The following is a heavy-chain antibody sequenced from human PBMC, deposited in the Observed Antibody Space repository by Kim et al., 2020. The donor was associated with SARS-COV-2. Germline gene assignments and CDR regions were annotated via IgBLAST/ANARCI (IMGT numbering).Heavy chain of an antibody. CDR3: ARVARYCYGSGNIKYFDL. CDR1: GGSFSGYY. D-gene: IGHD3-10*01. J-gene: IGHJ2*01. Sequence: SETLSLTCAVYGGSFSGYYWSWIRQPPGQGLEWVWEINNSGSANYNPTLKSRGTISVDTSTNQFSLKLSSVTATDTAVYYCARVARYCYGSGNIKYFDLWGRGTLVTASS. V-gene: IGHV4-34*01. CDR2: INNSGSA.